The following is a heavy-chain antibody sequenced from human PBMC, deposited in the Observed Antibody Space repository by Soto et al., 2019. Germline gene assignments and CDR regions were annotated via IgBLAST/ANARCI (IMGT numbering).Heavy chain of an antibody. CDR2: VYDSGST. CDR3: ARAKVVAYRYDTSGYYTTFDF. V-gene: IGHV4-61*01. Sequence: SETLSLTCTVSRVSVSSRSYSWIWIRLPPGKGLEWIGYVYDSGSTTYNPSLKSRVTISVDTSKNQFSLKLSSVTSADTAMYYCARAKVVAYRYDTSGYYTTFDFWGPGALVTVSS. CDR1: RVSVSSRSYS. J-gene: IGHJ4*02. D-gene: IGHD3-22*01.